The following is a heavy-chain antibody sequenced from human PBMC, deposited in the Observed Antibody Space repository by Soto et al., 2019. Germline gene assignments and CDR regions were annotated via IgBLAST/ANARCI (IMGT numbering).Heavy chain of an antibody. Sequence: QLQLQESGPGLVKPSETLSLTCTVSGGSISSSSYFWGWIRQPPGKGLEWIGSIYYSGSTYYNPSLKRRVTVSVDTSKNQFSLKPSSVTAADTAVYYCARHPSDFWFDPWGQGTLVTVSS. V-gene: IGHV4-39*01. D-gene: IGHD2-21*02. CDR2: IYYSGST. J-gene: IGHJ5*02. CDR1: GGSISSSSYF. CDR3: ARHPSDFWFDP.